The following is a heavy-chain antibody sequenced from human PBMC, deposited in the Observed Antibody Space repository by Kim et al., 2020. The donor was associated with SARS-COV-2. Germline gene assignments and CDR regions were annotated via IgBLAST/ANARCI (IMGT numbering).Heavy chain of an antibody. Sequence: GSTHYTPPLKSRVTISVDTSKNQFSLKLSSVTAADTAVYYCARGSDFDYWGQGTLVTVSS. J-gene: IGHJ4*02. V-gene: IGHV4-34*01. CDR2: GST. D-gene: IGHD2-21*01. CDR3: ARGSDFDY.